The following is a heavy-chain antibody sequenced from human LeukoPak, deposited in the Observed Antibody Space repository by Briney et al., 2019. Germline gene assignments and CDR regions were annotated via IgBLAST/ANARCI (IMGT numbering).Heavy chain of an antibody. CDR2: IYYSGST. CDR3: ARDRSGYYDRYFDY. Sequence: SETLSLTCTVSGGSISSSSYYWGWIRQPPGKGLEWIGSIYYSGSTNYNPSLKSRVTILVDTSKNQFSLKLTSVTAADTAVYYCARDRSGYYDRYFDYWGQGTLVTVSS. V-gene: IGHV4-39*07. CDR1: GGSISSSSYY. D-gene: IGHD3-22*01. J-gene: IGHJ4*02.